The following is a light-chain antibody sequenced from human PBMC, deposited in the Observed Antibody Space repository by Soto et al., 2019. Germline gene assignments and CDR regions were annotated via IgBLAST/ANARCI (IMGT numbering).Light chain of an antibody. V-gene: IGLV2-14*01. CDR2: DVN. J-gene: IGLJ1*01. Sequence: QSVLTQPASVSGSPGQSITISCTGTSSDVGGYDYVSWYQQLPGKAPKLLIYDVNNRPSGVSHRFSGSKSGNTASLTISGLQAEDEADYYCSSYTGSTTLVFGPGTKVTVL. CDR3: SSYTGSTTLV. CDR1: SSDVGGYDY.